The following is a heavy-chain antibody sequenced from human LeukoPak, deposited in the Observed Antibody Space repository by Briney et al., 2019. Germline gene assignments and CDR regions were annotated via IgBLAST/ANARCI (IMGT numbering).Heavy chain of an antibody. J-gene: IGHJ4*02. D-gene: IGHD5-18*01. V-gene: IGHV3-30*18. CDR3: AKDSRDSYGYFDY. Sequence: GRSLRLSCAASGFTFSSYGMHWVRQAPGKGLEWVAVISYDGSNKYYADSVKGRFTISRDNSKNTLYLQMNSLRAEDTAVYYCAKDSRDSYGYFDYWGQGTLVTVSS. CDR1: GFTFSSYG. CDR2: ISYDGSNK.